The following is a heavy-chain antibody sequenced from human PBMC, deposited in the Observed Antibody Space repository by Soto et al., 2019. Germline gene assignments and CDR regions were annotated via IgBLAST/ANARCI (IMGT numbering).Heavy chain of an antibody. CDR1: GFTVDNYG. V-gene: IGHV3-30*18. CDR2: ISYDGSKK. Sequence: QVQLVESGGGVVQPGRSLRLSCAASGFTVDNYGLHWVRQAPGKGLEWVAVISYDGSKKFYADSVTGRFTISRDNSKNTLYLQMNTLRVEDTAVYYCAKDLDVVVVVTATRGLDVWGQGTTVTVSS. CDR3: AKDLDVVVVVTATRGLDV. D-gene: IGHD2-15*01. J-gene: IGHJ6*02.